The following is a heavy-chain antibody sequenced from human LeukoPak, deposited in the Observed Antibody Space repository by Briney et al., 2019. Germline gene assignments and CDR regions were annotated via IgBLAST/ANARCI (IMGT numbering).Heavy chain of an antibody. J-gene: IGHJ4*02. D-gene: IGHD6-6*01. V-gene: IGHV4-39*01. CDR2: IYYSGST. Sequence: PSETLSLTCTVSGGSISSSSYYWGWIRQPPGKGLEWIGSIYYSGSTYYNPSLKSRVTISVDTSKNQFSLQLNYVTPEDTAVYYCARGIGRIAARFTFDYWGQGTLVTVSS. CDR3: ARGIGRIAARFTFDY. CDR1: GGSISSSSYY.